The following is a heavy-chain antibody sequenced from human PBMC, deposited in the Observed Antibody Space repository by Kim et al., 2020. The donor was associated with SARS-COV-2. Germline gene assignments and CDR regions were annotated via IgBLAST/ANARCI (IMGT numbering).Heavy chain of an antibody. CDR3: ARSPLWLPFDY. CDR2: SN. Sequence: SNHSTPPLKSRVTISVDTAKNQFSLKRRSVTAADTAVYYCARSPLWLPFDYWGQGTLVTVSS. V-gene: IGHV4-59*01. J-gene: IGHJ4*02. D-gene: IGHD3-10*01.